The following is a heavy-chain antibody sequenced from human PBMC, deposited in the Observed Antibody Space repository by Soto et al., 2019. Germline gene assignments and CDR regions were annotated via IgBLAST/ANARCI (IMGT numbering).Heavy chain of an antibody. V-gene: IGHV3-23*01. D-gene: IGHD6-13*01. Sequence: GGSLRLSCAASGFTFSSYAMSWVRQAPGKGLEWVSAISGSGGSTYYADSVKGRFTISRGNSKNRLYLQMNSLRAEDTAVYYCAKDAAWWQQLVRRDYYYGMDVWGQGTTVTVSS. J-gene: IGHJ6*02. CDR1: GFTFSSYA. CDR2: ISGSGGST. CDR3: AKDAAWWQQLVRRDYYYGMDV.